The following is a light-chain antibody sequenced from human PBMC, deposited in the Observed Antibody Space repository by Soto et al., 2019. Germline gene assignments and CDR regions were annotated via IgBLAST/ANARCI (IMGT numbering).Light chain of an antibody. CDR1: QDINKF. CDR3: QQLKTYPYT. Sequence: IQLTQSPSSLSASVGDRVTLTCRASQDINKFLAWFQQTPGKAPKLLVYSASTLHSGVPSRFSGSGSGTDFAHTISSLQPEDFATYYCQQLKTYPYTFGQGTRLDIK. V-gene: IGKV1-9*01. CDR2: SAS. J-gene: IGKJ2*01.